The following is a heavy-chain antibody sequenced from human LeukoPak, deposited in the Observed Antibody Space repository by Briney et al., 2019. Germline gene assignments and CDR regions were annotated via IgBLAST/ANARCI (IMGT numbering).Heavy chain of an antibody. CDR2: ISGNSDTT. Sequence: GGSLRLSYAASGFTFSNYGMNWVRQAPGKGLEWVSVISGNSDTTYYADSVKGRFAISRDNSKNTLYLQMNSLRVEDTAVYYCAKEGIKESPREFDYWGQGSLVTVSS. CDR3: AKEGIKESPREFDY. J-gene: IGHJ4*02. D-gene: IGHD1-26*01. CDR1: GFTFSNYG. V-gene: IGHV3-23*01.